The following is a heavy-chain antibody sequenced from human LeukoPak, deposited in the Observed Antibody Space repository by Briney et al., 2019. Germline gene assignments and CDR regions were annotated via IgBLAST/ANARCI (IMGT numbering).Heavy chain of an antibody. Sequence: ASVKVSCKASGYTFTSYGISWVRPAPGQGLEWMGWISAYNGNTNYAQKLQGRVTVTTDTSTSTAYMELRSLRSDDTAVYYCARDVGDSSSWSYSYYYYYSGMDVWGQGTTVTVSS. V-gene: IGHV1-18*01. J-gene: IGHJ6*02. CDR1: GYTFTSYG. CDR2: ISAYNGNT. D-gene: IGHD6-13*01. CDR3: ARDVGDSSSWSYSYYYYYSGMDV.